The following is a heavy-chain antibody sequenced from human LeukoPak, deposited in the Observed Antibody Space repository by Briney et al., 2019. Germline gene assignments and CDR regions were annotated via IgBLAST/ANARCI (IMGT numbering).Heavy chain of an antibody. D-gene: IGHD2-2*01. J-gene: IGHJ4*02. V-gene: IGHV3-7*01. CDR1: GFTFRDYW. CDR3: ARWRGSTSERSDY. Sequence: GGSLRLSCTASGFTFRDYWMTGVRQAPGKGLEWVANIKQDGSAEHYVDSVKGRFTISRDNAKNSLYLQMDSLRVEDTATYYCARWRGSTSERSDYWGQGTLVTVSS. CDR2: IKQDGSAE.